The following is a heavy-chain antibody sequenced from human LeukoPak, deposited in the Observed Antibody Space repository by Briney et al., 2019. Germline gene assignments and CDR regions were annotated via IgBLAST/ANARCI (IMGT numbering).Heavy chain of an antibody. J-gene: IGHJ3*02. CDR2: ISSSSSTI. CDR3: AKRFTTTVTPGNGGFDI. CDR1: GFTFSSYS. Sequence: PGGSLRLSCAASGFTFSSYSMNWVRQAPGKGLEWVSYISSSSSTIYYADSVKGRFTISRDNAKNSLYLQMNSLRAEDTAVYYCAKRFTTTVTPGNGGFDIWGQGTMVTVSS. D-gene: IGHD4-17*01. V-gene: IGHV3-48*01.